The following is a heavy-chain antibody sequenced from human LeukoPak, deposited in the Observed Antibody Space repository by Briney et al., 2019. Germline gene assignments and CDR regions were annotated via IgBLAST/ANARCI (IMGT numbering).Heavy chain of an antibody. Sequence: GGSLRLSCAASGFRFSDYWMHWVRQAPGKGPEWLSRISKDGSNVVYADSARGRFTASRDNAKNTVYLQVTNLRHDDTAVYFCTRGGYSGSSYRFSWGQGALVTVAS. CDR3: TRGGYSGSSYRFS. CDR1: GFRFSDYW. V-gene: IGHV3-74*01. D-gene: IGHD6-25*01. J-gene: IGHJ4*02. CDR2: ISKDGSNV.